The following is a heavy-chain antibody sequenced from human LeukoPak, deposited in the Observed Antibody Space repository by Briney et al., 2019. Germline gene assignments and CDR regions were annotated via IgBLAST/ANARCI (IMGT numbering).Heavy chain of an antibody. CDR2: IYYSGST. CDR3: ARVKYTTRPFDY. Sequence: PSETLSLTCTVSGGSISSGDYYWSWIRQPPGKGLEWIGYIYYSGSTYYNPSLKSRLTISVETSKNQFSLKLSSVTAADTAVYYCARVKYTTRPFDYWGQGTLVTVSS. CDR1: GGSISSGDYY. J-gene: IGHJ4*02. V-gene: IGHV4-30-4*08. D-gene: IGHD1-1*01.